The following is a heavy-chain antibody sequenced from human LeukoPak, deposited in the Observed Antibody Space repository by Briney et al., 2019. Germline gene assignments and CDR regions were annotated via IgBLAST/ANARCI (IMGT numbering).Heavy chain of an antibody. D-gene: IGHD3-10*01. J-gene: IGHJ4*02. Sequence: SGGSLRLSCVASGFTFNSYWMHWVRQAPGKGLVWVSRINSDGSSRSYADSVKGRSTISRDNAKNTLYLQMNSLRAEDTAVYYCAKVGYNSGSSFDYWGQGTLVTVSS. CDR1: GFTFNSYW. CDR3: AKVGYNSGSSFDY. CDR2: INSDGSSR. V-gene: IGHV3-74*01.